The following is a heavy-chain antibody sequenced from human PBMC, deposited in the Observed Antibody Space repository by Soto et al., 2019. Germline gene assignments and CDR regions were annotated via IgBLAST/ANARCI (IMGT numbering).Heavy chain of an antibody. V-gene: IGHV3-21*06. CDR2: ISSGSTYI. CDR3: ARDRTNGLYSNDAFDI. Sequence: GGSLRLSCAASGFTFNIYTMNWVRQAPGKGLEWVSSISSGSTYISYADSVKGRFIISRDNAKNSLYLQMISLGVEDTAVYYCARDRTNGLYSNDAFDIWGQGTMVTVSS. D-gene: IGHD4-4*01. CDR1: GFTFNIYT. J-gene: IGHJ3*02.